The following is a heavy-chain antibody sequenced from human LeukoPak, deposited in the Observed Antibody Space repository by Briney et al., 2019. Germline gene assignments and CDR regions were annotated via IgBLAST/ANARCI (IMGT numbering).Heavy chain of an antibody. Sequence: GASVKVSCKASGYTFTNYYMHWVRQAPGQGLEWMGIINPSGGRTSYAQKFQGRVIMTRDTSTSTVYMELSSLRSEDTAVYYCARDSDVLLWFGELLQAHYYYGMDVWGQGTTVTVSS. CDR3: ARDSDVLLWFGELLQAHYYYGMDV. V-gene: IGHV1-46*01. D-gene: IGHD3-10*01. J-gene: IGHJ6*02. CDR1: GYTFTNYY. CDR2: INPSGGRT.